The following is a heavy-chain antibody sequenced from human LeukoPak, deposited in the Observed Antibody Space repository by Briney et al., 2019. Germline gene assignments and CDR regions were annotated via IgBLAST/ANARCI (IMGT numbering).Heavy chain of an antibody. Sequence: ASVKVSCKASGYTFTGYYMHWVRQAPGQGLEWMGWINPNSGGTNYAQKFQGWVTMTRDTSISTAYMELSRLRSDDTAVYYCARGPGNYYDSSGYYSTYPLDYWGQGTLVTVSS. D-gene: IGHD3-22*01. J-gene: IGHJ4*02. CDR2: INPNSGGT. CDR1: GYTFTGYY. CDR3: ARGPGNYYDSSGYYSTYPLDY. V-gene: IGHV1-2*04.